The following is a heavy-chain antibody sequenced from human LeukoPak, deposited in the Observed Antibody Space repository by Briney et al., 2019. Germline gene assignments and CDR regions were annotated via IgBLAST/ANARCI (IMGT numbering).Heavy chain of an antibody. CDR2: IKPAGTET. Sequence: GGSLRLSCAASGFSFSAYLMTWVRQAPGTGLEWVANIKPAGTETYYVDPVKGRFTISRDNAKNLLYLQMNSLRAEDTAVYYCARFGYVAAVDLWGQGTLVTVSS. CDR3: ARFGYVAAVDL. CDR1: GFSFSAYL. D-gene: IGHD2-15*01. V-gene: IGHV3-7*01. J-gene: IGHJ4*02.